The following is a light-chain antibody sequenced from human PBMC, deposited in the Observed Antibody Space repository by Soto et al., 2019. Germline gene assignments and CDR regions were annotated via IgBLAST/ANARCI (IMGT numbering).Light chain of an antibody. Sequence: SALTQPPSASGSPGQSVTISCTGTSSDVGGYNYVSWYQQYPGRAPKLMIYEVTKRPSGVPDRFSGSKSGNTASLTVSGLHAEDEADYYCCSYAASNNFYFVFVGGTKLTVL. CDR1: SSDVGGYNY. CDR2: EVT. J-gene: IGLJ3*02. V-gene: IGLV2-8*01. CDR3: CSYAASNNFYFV.